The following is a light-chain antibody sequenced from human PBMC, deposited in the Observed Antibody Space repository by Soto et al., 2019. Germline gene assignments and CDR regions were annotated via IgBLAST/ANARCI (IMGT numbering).Light chain of an antibody. J-gene: IGLJ3*02. V-gene: IGLV2-14*01. CDR2: EVY. CDR3: SSLTSTNTWV. CDR1: SSDVGGYNS. Sequence: QSALTQPASVSGSPVQSITISCTGTSSDVGGYNSVCWHQQHPGKAPKLMIYEVYNRPSGVSDRFSASKSGNTASLTISGLQADDEADYYCSSLTSTNTWVFGGGTKLTVL.